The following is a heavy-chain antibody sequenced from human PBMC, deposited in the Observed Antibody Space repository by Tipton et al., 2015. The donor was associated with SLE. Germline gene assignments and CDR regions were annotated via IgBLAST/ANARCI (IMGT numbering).Heavy chain of an antibody. D-gene: IGHD6-13*01. CDR3: ATYSSSWPDAFDI. J-gene: IGHJ3*02. CDR2: ISAYNGNT. CDR1: GYTFTTYG. Sequence: QLVQSGAEVKKPGASVKVSCKTSGYTFTTYGISWVRQAPGQGLEWMGWISAYNGNTDYAQKLQGRVIMTTDTSTSTAYMELRSLRSDDTAVYYCATYSSSWPDAFDIWGQGTMVTVSS. V-gene: IGHV1-18*01.